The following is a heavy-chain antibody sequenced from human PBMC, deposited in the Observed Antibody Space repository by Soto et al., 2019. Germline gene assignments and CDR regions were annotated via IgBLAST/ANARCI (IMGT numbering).Heavy chain of an antibody. V-gene: IGHV3-21*01. CDR1: GFTFSSYS. D-gene: IGHD3-22*01. Sequence: PXESLRLSCAASGFTFSSYSMNGVRQAPGKGLEWVSSISSSSSYIYYGDSVKGRFTISRDNAKNSLYLQMNSLRAEDTATYYCARVHYYDSSGFYLWGQGTLVTVSS. CDR2: ISSSSSYI. CDR3: ARVHYYDSSGFYL. J-gene: IGHJ4*02.